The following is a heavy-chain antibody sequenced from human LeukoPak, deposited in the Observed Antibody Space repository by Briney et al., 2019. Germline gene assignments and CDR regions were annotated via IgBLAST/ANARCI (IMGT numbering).Heavy chain of an antibody. CDR3: ARSIAVAGMVDY. CDR2: IYYSGST. D-gene: IGHD6-19*01. Sequence: SGPALVKPTQTLTLTCTFSGFSLSTSGVCVSWIRQPPGKGLEWIGSIYYSGSTYYNPSLKSRVTISVDTSKNQFSLKLSSVTAADTAVYYCARSIAVAGMVDYWGQGTLVTVSS. J-gene: IGHJ4*02. CDR1: GFSLSTSGVC. V-gene: IGHV4-39*01.